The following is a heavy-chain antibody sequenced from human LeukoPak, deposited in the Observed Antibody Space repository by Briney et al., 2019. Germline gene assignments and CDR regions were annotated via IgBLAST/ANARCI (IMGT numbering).Heavy chain of an antibody. V-gene: IGHV3-20*04. CDR2: INWNGGST. J-gene: IGHJ4*02. CDR3: ARDVLYDSSGYYSDY. D-gene: IGHD3-22*01. Sequence: GGSLRLSCAASGFTFSSYGMSWVRQAPGKGLEWVSGINWNGGSTGYADSVKGRFTISRDNTKNSLYLQMNSLRAEDTALYYCARDVLYDSSGYYSDYWGQGTLVTVSS. CDR1: GFTFSSYG.